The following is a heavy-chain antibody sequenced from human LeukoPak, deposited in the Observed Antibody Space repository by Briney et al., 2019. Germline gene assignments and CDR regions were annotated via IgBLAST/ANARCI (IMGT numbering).Heavy chain of an antibody. D-gene: IGHD6-6*01. CDR2: IYTSGST. Sequence: SETLSLTCTVSGGSISSYYWSWIRKPAGKGLEGIGRIYTSGSTNYNPSLKSRVTMSVDTSKNQFSLKLSSVTAADTAVYYCARASARRQYYYYYYMDVWGKGTTVTVSS. V-gene: IGHV4-4*07. CDR1: GGSISSYY. CDR3: ARASARRQYYYYYYMDV. J-gene: IGHJ6*03.